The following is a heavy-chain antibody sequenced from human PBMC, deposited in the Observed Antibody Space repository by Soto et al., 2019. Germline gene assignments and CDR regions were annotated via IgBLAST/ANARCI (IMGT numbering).Heavy chain of an antibody. V-gene: IGHV1-3*01. CDR3: ARSIVVVTALDY. D-gene: IGHD2-21*02. CDR1: GYTFTSYS. CDR2: INAGNGNT. J-gene: IGHJ4*02. Sequence: ASVNVSCKGSGYTFTSYSMHWGRPAPGQRLEWMGWINAGNGNTKYSQKFQGRVTITRDTSASTAYMELSSLRSEDTAVYYCARSIVVVTALDYWGQGTLVTVSS.